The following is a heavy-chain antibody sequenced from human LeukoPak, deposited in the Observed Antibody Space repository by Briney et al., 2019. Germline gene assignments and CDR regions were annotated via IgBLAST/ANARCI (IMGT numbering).Heavy chain of an antibody. CDR3: ARGNILTGYTY. D-gene: IGHD3-9*01. Sequence: GGSLRLSCAASGFTFSSSWMNWVRQAPGKGLVWVSRIKSDGTTTTYAGSVKGRFTISRENAENSLYLQMNSLRAGDTAVYYCARGNILTGYTYWGQGTLVTVSS. J-gene: IGHJ4*02. V-gene: IGHV3-74*03. CDR2: IKSDGTTT. CDR1: GFTFSSSW.